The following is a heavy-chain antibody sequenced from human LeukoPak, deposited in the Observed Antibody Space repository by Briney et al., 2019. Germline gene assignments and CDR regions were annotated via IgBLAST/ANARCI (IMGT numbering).Heavy chain of an antibody. CDR1: GGSFSGYY. CDR2: INHSGVT. CDR3: ARDRKEYYDILTGYYNVHPDAFDI. J-gene: IGHJ3*02. V-gene: IGHV4-34*01. Sequence: SETLSLTCAVYGGSFSGYYGSWVRQPPGKGLEWIGEINHSGVTSYNPSLKSRVTMSVDTSKNQISLKLTSVTAADTAVYYCARDRKEYYDILTGYYNVHPDAFDIWGQGTMVTVSS. D-gene: IGHD3-9*01.